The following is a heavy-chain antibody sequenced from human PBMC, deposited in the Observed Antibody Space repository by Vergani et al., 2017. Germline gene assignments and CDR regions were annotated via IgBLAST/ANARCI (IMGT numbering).Heavy chain of an antibody. CDR2: IYNSGNG. CDR3: ARDSGIAVAGRLAHYYYYGMDV. CDR1: GDSIISRSYY. D-gene: IGHD6-19*01. J-gene: IGHJ6*02. V-gene: IGHV4-39*02. Sequence: QMQLQESGPGLVKASETLSLTCTVSGDSIISRSYYWGWIRQPPGKGLEWIGSIYNSGNGDSSSSLKSRVTISADTSKNQFSLRLTSVTAADTAVYYCARDSGIAVAGRLAHYYYYGMDVWGQGTTVTVSS.